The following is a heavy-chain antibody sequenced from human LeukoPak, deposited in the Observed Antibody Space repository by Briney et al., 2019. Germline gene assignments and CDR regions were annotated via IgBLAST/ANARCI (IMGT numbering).Heavy chain of an antibody. V-gene: IGHV1-8*01. CDR2: MNPNSGNT. J-gene: IGHJ4*02. D-gene: IGHD6-19*01. Sequence: ASVKVSCKASVYTFTSYDINWVRQATGQGLEWMGWMNPNSGNTGYAQKFQGRVTMTRNTSITTAYMELSSLKSEGTAMYYCARRDGSGYGINYWGRGTLVTVSS. CDR3: ARRDGSGYGINY. CDR1: VYTFTSYD.